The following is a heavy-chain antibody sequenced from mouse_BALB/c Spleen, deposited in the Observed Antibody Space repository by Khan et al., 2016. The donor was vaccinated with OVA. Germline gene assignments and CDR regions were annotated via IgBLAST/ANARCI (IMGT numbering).Heavy chain of an antibody. CDR3: ARGRGY. J-gene: IGHJ3*02. Sequence: EVQLQESGPGLVKPSQSLSLTCTVTGYSITSDYSWNWIRQFPGNRLEWMGYISYSGSTSYTPSLKSRISITRDTSKNQFFLQLYSVTAEDTATYYCARGRGYWGQGTLVTVSA. CDR2: ISYSGST. CDR1: GYSITSDYS. D-gene: IGHD3-3*01. V-gene: IGHV3-2*02.